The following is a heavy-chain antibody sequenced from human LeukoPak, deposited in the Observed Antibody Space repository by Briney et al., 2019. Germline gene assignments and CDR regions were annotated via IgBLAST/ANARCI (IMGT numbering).Heavy chain of an antibody. CDR3: ARGQVAATDDY. J-gene: IGHJ4*02. Sequence: GGSLRLSCAASGLTFSSYNMNWVRQAPGKGLEWVSSISSSSSYIYYADSVKGRFTISRDNAKNSLYLQMNSLRAEDTAVYYCARGQVAATDDYWGQGTLVTVSS. CDR2: ISSSSSYI. V-gene: IGHV3-21*01. CDR1: GLTFSSYN. D-gene: IGHD2-15*01.